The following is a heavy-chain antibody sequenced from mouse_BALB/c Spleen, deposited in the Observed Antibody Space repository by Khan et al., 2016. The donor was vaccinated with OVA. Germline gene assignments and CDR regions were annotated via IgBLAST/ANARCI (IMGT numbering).Heavy chain of an antibody. D-gene: IGHD1-1*01. J-gene: IGHJ4*01. V-gene: IGHV1S136*01. CDR3: ARYASSPYYAMDY. Sequence: EVELVESGPELVKPGASVKMSCKASGYTFSNYVMHWVKQKPGQGLEWIGYIKPYHDGPKYNEEFKGKATLTSDNSSSTAYMELSNLTSEDSAVYNCARYASSPYYAMDYWGQGTSVTVSS. CDR2: IKPYHDGP. CDR1: GYTFSNYV.